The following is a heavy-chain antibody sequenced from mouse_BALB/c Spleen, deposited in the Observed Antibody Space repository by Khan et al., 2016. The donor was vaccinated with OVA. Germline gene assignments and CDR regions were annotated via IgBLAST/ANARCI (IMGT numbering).Heavy chain of an antibody. CDR3: ARSKYLARY. D-gene: IGHD3-3*01. Sequence: QVQLKESGPGLVAPSQSLSITCTVYGYSLPRYGVHWVRQPPGKGLEWLGLIWAGGSTNYNWALMSRLSISIDNSTSLVFLIMNSLQTDDTALYYCARSKYLARYWGQGTTLTVSS. CDR2: IWAGGST. J-gene: IGHJ2*01. V-gene: IGHV2-9*02. CDR1: GYSLPRYG.